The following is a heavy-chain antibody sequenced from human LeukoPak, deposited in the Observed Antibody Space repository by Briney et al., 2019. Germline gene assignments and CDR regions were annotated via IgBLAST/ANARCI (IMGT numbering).Heavy chain of an antibody. CDR1: GFTFSSYG. J-gene: IGHJ4*02. CDR3: ARDPNYYYDSSGYPSGDY. D-gene: IGHD3-22*01. CDR2: IWYDGSNK. V-gene: IGHV3-33*01. Sequence: PGGSLILSCAASGFTFSSYGMHWVRQAPGKGLEWVAVIWYDGSNKYYADSVKGRFTISRDNSKNTLYLQMNSLRAEDTAVYYCARDPNYYYDSSGYPSGDYWGQGTLVTVSS.